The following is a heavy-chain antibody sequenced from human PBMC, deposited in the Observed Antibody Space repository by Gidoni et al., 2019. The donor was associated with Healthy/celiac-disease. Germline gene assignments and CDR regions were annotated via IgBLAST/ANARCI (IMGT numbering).Heavy chain of an antibody. V-gene: IGHV1-3*01. CDR1: VYTFTSYA. J-gene: IGHJ3*02. Sequence: SVKVSCKASVYTFTSYAMHWVRQAPGQRLEWMGWINAGNGNTKYSQKFQGRVTITRDTSASTAYMELSSLRSEDTAVYYCARSSYQLLFGAFDIWGQGTMVTVSS. CDR3: ARSSYQLLFGAFDI. D-gene: IGHD2-2*01. CDR2: INAGNGNT.